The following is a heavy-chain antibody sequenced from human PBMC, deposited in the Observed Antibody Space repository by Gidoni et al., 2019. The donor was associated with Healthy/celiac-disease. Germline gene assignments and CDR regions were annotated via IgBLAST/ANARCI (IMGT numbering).Heavy chain of an antibody. CDR1: GFTFSSYS. CDR3: ARDMVYYDFWSGYYPFYYYYGMDV. CDR2: ISSSSSTI. J-gene: IGHJ6*02. D-gene: IGHD3-3*01. Sequence: EVQLVESGGGLVQPGGSLSISCAASGFTFSSYSMNWVRQAPGKGLEWVSYISSSSSTIYYADSVKGRFTISRDNAKNSLYLQMNSLRAEDTAVYYCARDMVYYDFWSGYYPFYYYYGMDVWGQGTTVTVSS. V-gene: IGHV3-48*01.